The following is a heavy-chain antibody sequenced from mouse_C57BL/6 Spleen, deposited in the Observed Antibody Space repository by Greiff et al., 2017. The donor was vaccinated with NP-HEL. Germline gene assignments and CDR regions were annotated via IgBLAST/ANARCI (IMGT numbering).Heavy chain of an antibody. CDR3: ARGGSTVVAHFDY. Sequence: VKLMESGAELVKPGASVKISCKASGYAFSSYWMNWVKQRPGKGLEWIGQIYPGDGDTNYNGKFKGKATLTADKSSSTAYMQLSSLTSEDSAVYFCARGGSTVVAHFDYWGQGTTLTVSS. V-gene: IGHV1-80*01. CDR2: IYPGDGDT. CDR1: GYAFSSYW. J-gene: IGHJ2*01. D-gene: IGHD1-1*01.